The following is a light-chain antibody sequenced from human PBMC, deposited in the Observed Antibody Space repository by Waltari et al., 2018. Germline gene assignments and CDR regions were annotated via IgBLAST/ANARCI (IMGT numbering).Light chain of an antibody. Sequence: DIVMTQSPDSLPVSLGERATSNCKSSQTVLYRDNNKNYLTWYQQKPGQPPKLLFSWASIRESGVPDRLSASGSGTDFTLTISSLQAEDVAVYYCHQHYTTPWTFGQGTKVEIK. V-gene: IGKV4-1*01. CDR1: QTVLYRDNNKNY. CDR2: WAS. J-gene: IGKJ1*01. CDR3: HQHYTTPWT.